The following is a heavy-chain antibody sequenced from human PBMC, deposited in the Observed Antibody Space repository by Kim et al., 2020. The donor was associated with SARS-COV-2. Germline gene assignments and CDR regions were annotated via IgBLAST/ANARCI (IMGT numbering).Heavy chain of an antibody. CDR3: TTQATISSRGAFDI. D-gene: IGHD5-12*01. V-gene: IGHV3-73*01. Sequence: GGSLRLSCAASGFTFSGSAMHWVRQASGKGLEWVGRIRSKANSYATAYAASVKGRFTISRDDSKNTAYLQMNSLKTEDTAVYYCTTQATISSRGAFDIWGQGTMVTVSS. CDR1: GFTFSGSA. J-gene: IGHJ3*02. CDR2: IRSKANSYAT.